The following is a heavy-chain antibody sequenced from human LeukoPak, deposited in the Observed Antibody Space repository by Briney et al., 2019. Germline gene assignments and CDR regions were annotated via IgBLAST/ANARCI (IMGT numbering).Heavy chain of an antibody. Sequence: GGSLRLSCAAPGFTFNTHGMHWVRQAPGKGLEWVAAIWFDGSVKHYSDAVKGRFTLSRDNSLNTLYLQMNSLRVEDTAMYYCAKDTAIQFLEPAFWGQGTLVTVSS. D-gene: IGHD3-3*01. V-gene: IGHV3-33*06. CDR2: IWFDGSVK. J-gene: IGHJ4*02. CDR3: AKDTAIQFLEPAF. CDR1: GFTFNTHG.